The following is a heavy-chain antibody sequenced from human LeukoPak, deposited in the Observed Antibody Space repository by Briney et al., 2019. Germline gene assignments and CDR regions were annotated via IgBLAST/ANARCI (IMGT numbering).Heavy chain of an antibody. Sequence: PGGSLRLSCAASGFTFSSYSMNWVRQAPGKGLEWVSSISSSSSYIYYADSVKGRFTISRDNAKNSLYLQMNSLRAEDTAVYYCAREPIAAAGTDWFDPWGRGTLVTVSS. CDR1: GFTFSSYS. J-gene: IGHJ5*02. CDR3: AREPIAAAGTDWFDP. D-gene: IGHD6-13*01. CDR2: ISSSSSYI. V-gene: IGHV3-21*01.